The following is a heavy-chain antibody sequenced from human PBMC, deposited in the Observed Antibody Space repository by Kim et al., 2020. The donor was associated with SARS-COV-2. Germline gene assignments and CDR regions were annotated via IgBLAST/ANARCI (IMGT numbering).Heavy chain of an antibody. Sequence: GGSLRLSCAASGFTFSNAWMSWVRQAPGKGLEWVGRIKSKTDGGTTDYAAPVKGRFTISRDDSKNTLYLQMNSLKTEDTAVYYCTTDWRGSGVYYYYYGMDVWGQGTTVTVSS. CDR3: TTDWRGSGVYYYYYGMDV. V-gene: IGHV3-15*01. CDR1: GFTFSNAW. J-gene: IGHJ6*02. D-gene: IGHD3-3*01. CDR2: IKSKTDGGTT.